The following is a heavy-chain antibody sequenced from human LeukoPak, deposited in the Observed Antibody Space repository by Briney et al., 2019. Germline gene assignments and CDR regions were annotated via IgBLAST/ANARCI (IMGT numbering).Heavy chain of an antibody. V-gene: IGHV3-7*01. CDR2: IKQDGSEK. J-gene: IGHJ4*02. CDR3: AGSYDYYGSGSYYPFDY. CDR1: GFTFSSYW. Sequence: GGSLRLSCAASGFTFSSYWMTWVRQAPGQGLEWVANIKQDGSEKYYVDSVKGRFTISRDNAKNSLYLQMNSLRAEDTAVYYCAGSYDYYGSGSYYPFDYWGQGTLVTVSS. D-gene: IGHD3-10*01.